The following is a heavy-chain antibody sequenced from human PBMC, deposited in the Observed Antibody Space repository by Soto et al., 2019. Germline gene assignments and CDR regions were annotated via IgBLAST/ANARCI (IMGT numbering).Heavy chain of an antibody. CDR3: ARGYYDDSSGYLGYCFDY. Sequence: QVQLVQSGAEVKKPGASVKVSCKASGYTFTSYGISWVRQAPGQGLEWMGWISAYNGNTNYAQKLQGRVTMTTDTSTSTAYMELRSLRADDTAVYYCARGYYDDSSGYLGYCFDYWGQGTLVTVSS. J-gene: IGHJ4*02. D-gene: IGHD3-22*01. CDR1: GYTFTSYG. V-gene: IGHV1-18*01. CDR2: ISAYNGNT.